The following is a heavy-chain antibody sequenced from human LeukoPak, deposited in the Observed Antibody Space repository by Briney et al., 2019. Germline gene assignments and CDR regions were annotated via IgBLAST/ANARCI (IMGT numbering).Heavy chain of an antibody. D-gene: IGHD6-19*01. CDR1: GFTFSSYG. CDR3: AKDHGIAVAGPEGFLDY. Sequence: GGSLRLSCAASGFTFSSYGMHWVRQAPGKGLEWVAFIRYDGSNKYYADSVKGRFTISRDNSKNTLYLQMNSLRAEDTAVYYCAKDHGIAVAGPEGFLDYWGQGTLVTVSS. V-gene: IGHV3-30*02. J-gene: IGHJ4*02. CDR2: IRYDGSNK.